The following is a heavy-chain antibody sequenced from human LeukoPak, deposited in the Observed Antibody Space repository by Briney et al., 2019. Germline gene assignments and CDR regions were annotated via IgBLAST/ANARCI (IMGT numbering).Heavy chain of an antibody. Sequence: TFSSYWMGWIRQPPGKGREWIGSIYYSGSTYYNPSLKSRVTISVDTSKNQFSLKLSSVTAADTAVYYCARVEYSSGWSLNYYYYGMDVWGQGTTVTVSS. CDR3: ARVEYSSGWSLNYYYYGMDV. CDR2: IYYSGST. CDR1: TFSSYW. D-gene: IGHD6-19*01. V-gene: IGHV4-39*01. J-gene: IGHJ6*02.